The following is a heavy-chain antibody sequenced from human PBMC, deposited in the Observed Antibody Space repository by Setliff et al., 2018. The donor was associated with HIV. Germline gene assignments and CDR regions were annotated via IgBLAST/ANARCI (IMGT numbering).Heavy chain of an antibody. CDR3: AKDSEPEYYGASASGEAFDI. V-gene: IGHV3-48*01. CDR2: ITSTGSTI. CDR1: GFTFSDCS. D-gene: IGHD3-10*01. J-gene: IGHJ3*02. Sequence: GGSLRLSCAASGFTFSDCSMNWVRQAPGKGLEWISYITSTGSTIFYADSVKGRFTISRDNSKNTVYLHMNSLRAEDTAVYYCAKDSEPEYYGASASGEAFDIWGQGTRVTVSS.